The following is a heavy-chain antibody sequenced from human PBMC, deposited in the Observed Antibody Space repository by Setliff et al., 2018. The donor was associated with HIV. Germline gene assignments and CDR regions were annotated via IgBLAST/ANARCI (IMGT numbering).Heavy chain of an antibody. D-gene: IGHD3-10*01. CDR2: IYWNDDK. V-gene: IGHV2-5*01. Sequence: SGPTLVNPTQTLTLTCTFSGFSLSTSGVGVGWIRQPPGKALEWLALIYWNDDKRYSPSLKTRLTITKDTSRNQVVLTMTNMDPVDTATYYFARHYYYGSGSYYKRDAFDIWGQGTMVTV. J-gene: IGHJ3*02. CDR1: GFSLSTSGVG. CDR3: ARHYYYGSGSYYKRDAFDI.